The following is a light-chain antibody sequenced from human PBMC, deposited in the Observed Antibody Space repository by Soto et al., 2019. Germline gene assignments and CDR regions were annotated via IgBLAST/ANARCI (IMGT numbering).Light chain of an antibody. J-gene: IGKJ1*01. CDR1: QSVNSRY. Sequence: EIVLTQSPGTLSLSPGERATLSCRASQSVNSRYLAWYQQKPGQAPRLLIYGASSRATGIPDRFSGSESGTDFTLTISRLEPEDFAVYYCQQYGSSPRTFGQGTKVEIK. V-gene: IGKV3-20*01. CDR2: GAS. CDR3: QQYGSSPRT.